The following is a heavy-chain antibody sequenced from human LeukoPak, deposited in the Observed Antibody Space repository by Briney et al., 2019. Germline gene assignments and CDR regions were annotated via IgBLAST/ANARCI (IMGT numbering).Heavy chain of an antibody. CDR2: INHSGST. CDR3: ASRGYSSGWYDAGYYFDY. Sequence: SETLSLTCTVSGGSISSGGHYWSWIRQPPGKGLEWIGEINHSGSTNYNPSLKSRVTISVDTSKNQFSLKLSSVTAADTAVYYCASRGYSSGWYDAGYYFDYWGQGTLVTVSS. J-gene: IGHJ4*02. CDR1: GGSISSGGHY. D-gene: IGHD6-19*01. V-gene: IGHV4-39*07.